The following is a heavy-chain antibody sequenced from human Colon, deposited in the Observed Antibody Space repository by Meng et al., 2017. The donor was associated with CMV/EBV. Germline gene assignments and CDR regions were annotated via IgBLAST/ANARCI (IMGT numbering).Heavy chain of an antibody. D-gene: IGHD4-11*01. V-gene: IGHV3-30*02. Sequence: GESLKISCSASGFTFNTFGMHWVRQAPGKGLEWVAFIRYDGTKADYADSVTGRFTISRDNAYNSLYLQMNSLRADDTAVYYCTRDRTVLSLWGQGTTVTVSS. J-gene: IGHJ4*02. CDR1: GFTFNTFG. CDR2: IRYDGTKA. CDR3: TRDRTVLSL.